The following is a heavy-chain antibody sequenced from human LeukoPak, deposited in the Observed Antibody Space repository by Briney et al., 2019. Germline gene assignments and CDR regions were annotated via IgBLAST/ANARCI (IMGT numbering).Heavy chain of an antibody. D-gene: IGHD6-13*01. CDR1: GYTFTSYD. CDR3: ARVKGPGIAAADSVKYFDY. Sequence: GASVKVSCKASGYTFTSYDINWVRQATGQGLEWMGWMNPNSGNTGYAQKFQGRVTMTRNTSISTAYMELSSLRSEDTAVYYCARVKGPGIAAADSVKYFDYWGQGTLVTVSS. J-gene: IGHJ4*02. CDR2: MNPNSGNT. V-gene: IGHV1-8*01.